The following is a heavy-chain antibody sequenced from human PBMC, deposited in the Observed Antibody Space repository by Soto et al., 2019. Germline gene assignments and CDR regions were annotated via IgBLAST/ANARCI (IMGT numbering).Heavy chain of an antibody. V-gene: IGHV1-46*01. Sequence: QVQLVQSGAEVKKPGASVKVSCKASGYTFTSYYMHWVRQAPGQGLEWMGIINPSGGSTSYAQKFQGKVTMTRDTSTSTVYMELSSRRSEDTAVYYCARLTLSGYYLPELDPMDYWGQGTLVTVSS. CDR3: ARLTLSGYYLPELDPMDY. CDR2: INPSGGST. CDR1: GYTFTSYY. J-gene: IGHJ4*02. D-gene: IGHD3-22*01.